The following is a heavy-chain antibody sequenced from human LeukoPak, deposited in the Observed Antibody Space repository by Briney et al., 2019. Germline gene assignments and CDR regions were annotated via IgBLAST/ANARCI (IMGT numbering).Heavy chain of an antibody. CDR1: GGSFSGYY. D-gene: IGHD6-6*01. CDR3: ARGRSSIAARRFDY. Sequence: SSETLSLTCAVYGGSFSGYYWSWIRQPPGKGLEWIGEINHSGSTNYNPSLKSRVTISVDTSKNQFSLKLSSVTAADTAVYYCARGRSSIAARRFDYWGQGTLVTVSS. J-gene: IGHJ4*02. V-gene: IGHV4-34*01. CDR2: INHSGST.